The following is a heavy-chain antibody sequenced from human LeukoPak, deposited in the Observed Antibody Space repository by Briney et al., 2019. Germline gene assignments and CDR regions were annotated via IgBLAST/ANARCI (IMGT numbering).Heavy chain of an antibody. CDR2: IYPGDSDT. Sequence: GESLKISCNGSGYXFTNYWIGWVRQMPGKGLEWMGIIYPGDSDTRYSPSFQGQVTISGDKSLSTAYLQWSSLKASDTAMYYCARQSYDTSGYYGGFDYWAQGTLVTVSS. CDR1: GYXFTNYW. D-gene: IGHD3-22*01. V-gene: IGHV5-51*01. CDR3: ARQSYDTSGYYGGFDY. J-gene: IGHJ4*02.